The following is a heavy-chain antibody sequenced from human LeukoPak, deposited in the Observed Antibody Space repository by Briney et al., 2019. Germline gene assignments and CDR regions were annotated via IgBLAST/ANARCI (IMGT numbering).Heavy chain of an antibody. CDR1: GLSIADYT. CDR3: AELGINMIGGV. CDR2: ISSSGSTI. D-gene: IGHD3-10*02. V-gene: IGHV3-48*03. Sequence: VGSLRLSCEASGLSIADYTMHWVRQVPGKGLEWVSYISSSGSTIYYADSVKGRFTISRDNAKNSLYLQMNSLRAEDTAVYYCAELGINMIGGVWGKGTTVTISS. J-gene: IGHJ6*04.